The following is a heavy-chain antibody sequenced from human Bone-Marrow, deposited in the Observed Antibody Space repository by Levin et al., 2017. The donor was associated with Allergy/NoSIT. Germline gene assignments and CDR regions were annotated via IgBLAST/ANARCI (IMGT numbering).Heavy chain of an antibody. CDR3: ARIQPYSSGWLDY. V-gene: IGHV2-70*11. D-gene: IGHD6-19*01. CDR2: IDWDDDK. CDR1: XXXXXXXXXC. Sequence: SGPTLVKPTQTXXXXCXFSXXXXXXXXXCVTWIRQPPGKALEWLARIDWDDDKYYSTSLKTRLTIAKDTSKTQVVLTMTNMDPVDTATYYCARIQPYSSGWLDYWGQGTLVTVSS. J-gene: IGHJ4*02.